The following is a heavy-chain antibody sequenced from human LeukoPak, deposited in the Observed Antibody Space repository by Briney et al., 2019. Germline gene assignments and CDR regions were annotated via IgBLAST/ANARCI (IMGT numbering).Heavy chain of an antibody. D-gene: IGHD2-2*01. Sequence: SETLSLTCTVSGGSISSSSYYWGWIRQPPGKGLEWIGSIYYSGSTYYNPSLKSRVTISVDTSKNQFSLKLSSVTAADTAVYYCARDAQHGVPAAIDYWGQGTLVTVSS. CDR3: ARDAQHGVPAAIDY. J-gene: IGHJ4*02. CDR1: GGSISSSSYY. CDR2: IYYSGST. V-gene: IGHV4-39*07.